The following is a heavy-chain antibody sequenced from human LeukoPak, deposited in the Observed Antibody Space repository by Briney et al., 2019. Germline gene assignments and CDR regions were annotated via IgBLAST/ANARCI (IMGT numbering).Heavy chain of an antibody. V-gene: IGHV1-2*02. J-gene: IGHJ5*02. CDR3: ARVGDDSDP. CDR2: IRPYNGDT. Sequence: ASVKLSCKASGYTFTGYYIHWIRQAPGQGLEWLGWIRPYNGDTIYAQRFQGRITMPRDTSINEAYMQLGRHIYHDTAVYDCARVGDDSDPWGQGPLVTVSS. CDR1: GYTFTGYY. D-gene: IGHD3-16*01.